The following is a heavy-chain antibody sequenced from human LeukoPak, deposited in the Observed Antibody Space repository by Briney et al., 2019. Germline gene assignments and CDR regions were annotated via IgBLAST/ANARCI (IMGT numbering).Heavy chain of an antibody. V-gene: IGHV3-33*01. CDR3: ARAQLFNNDFDI. D-gene: IGHD5-24*01. J-gene: IGHJ3*02. Sequence: RRSLRHSRVASRFTLSGYGTHRVRPALGKGLEWVSVIWYEGSNNYCADTVKGRFTISRDNSKNTLYLQMKSLRAEDTAVYYCARAQLFNNDFDIWGQGTMVTVSS. CDR1: RFTLSGYG. CDR2: IWYEGSNN.